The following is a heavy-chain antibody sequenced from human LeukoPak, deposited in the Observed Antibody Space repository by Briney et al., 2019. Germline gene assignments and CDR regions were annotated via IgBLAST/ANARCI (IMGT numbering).Heavy chain of an antibody. CDR3: AKGADPLTWRMMTVAGTRFDF. J-gene: IGHJ4*02. CDR2: ISSSSSYI. Sequence: GGSLRLSCAASGFTFSSYSMNWVRQAPGKGLEWVSSISSSSSYIYYADSVKGRFTISRDNAKNSLYLQMNRLRTEDTAFYYCAKGADPLTWRMMTVAGTRFDFWGQGTLVTVSS. D-gene: IGHD6-19*01. V-gene: IGHV3-21*04. CDR1: GFTFSSYS.